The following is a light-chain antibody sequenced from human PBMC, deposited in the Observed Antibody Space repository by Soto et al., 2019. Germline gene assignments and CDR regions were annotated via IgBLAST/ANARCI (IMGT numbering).Light chain of an antibody. V-gene: IGKV3-20*01. J-gene: IGKJ1*01. CDR2: GAS. Sequence: ETVLTQSPGTLSLSPGETATLSCRASQSVTSMFLAWYQQKPGQAPRLLISGASSRATGIPDRFSGSGSGTDFTLTISRLEPEDFAVYYCQQYHHSPPWTFGQGTKVELK. CDR1: QSVTSMF. CDR3: QQYHHSPPWT.